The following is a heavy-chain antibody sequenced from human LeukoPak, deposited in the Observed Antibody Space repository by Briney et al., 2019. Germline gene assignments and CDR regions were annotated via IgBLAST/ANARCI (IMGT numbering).Heavy chain of an antibody. D-gene: IGHD4/OR15-4a*01. CDR2: LGSDGRT. CDR1: GFTVSSNA. CDR3: ARRAGAYSHPYDY. V-gene: IGHV3-53*01. J-gene: IGHJ4*02. Sequence: GGSLRLSCEASGFTVSSNAMAWVRQAPGKGLEWVSGLGSDGRTHYADSVKGRFTTSRDNSKNTLYLQMNSLRAEDTAVYYCARRAGAYSHPYDYWGQGTLVTVSS.